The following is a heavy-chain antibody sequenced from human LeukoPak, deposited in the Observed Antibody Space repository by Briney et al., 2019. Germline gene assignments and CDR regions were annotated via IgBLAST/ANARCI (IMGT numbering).Heavy chain of an antibody. CDR3: ARDLKRSRARWENLGFDP. CDR1: GYTFTCYD. V-gene: IGHV1-8*01. CDR2: MSPDSGYT. Sequence: ASVKVSCKASGYTFTCYDITWVRQATGQGLEWMGWMSPDSGYTGYAQTFQGRVTLTRNTSVSTAFMELSSLRSEDTAVYYCARDLKRSRARWENLGFDPWGQGTLVTVSS. D-gene: IGHD1-26*01. J-gene: IGHJ5*02.